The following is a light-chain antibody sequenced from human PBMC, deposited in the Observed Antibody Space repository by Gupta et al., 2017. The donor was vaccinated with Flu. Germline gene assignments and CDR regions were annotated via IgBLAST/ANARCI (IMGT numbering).Light chain of an antibody. Sequence: DIQMTQSPSSLSASVGDRVTITCRASQSISSYLNWYQQKPGKAPKLLIYAASRVQSGVPSRFSGSGSGTDFTLTSSRLQNEDFATYYWQQIYSTHTFGHGTKVDIK. CDR3: QQIYSTHT. CDR1: QSISSY. CDR2: AAS. J-gene: IGKJ3*01. V-gene: IGKV1-39*01.